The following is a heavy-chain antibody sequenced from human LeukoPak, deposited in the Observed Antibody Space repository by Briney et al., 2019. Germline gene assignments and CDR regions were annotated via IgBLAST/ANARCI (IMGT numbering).Heavy chain of an antibody. V-gene: IGHV3-21*01. J-gene: IGHJ4*02. CDR2: ISSSSSYI. CDR3: ASDDYVSQYYFDY. D-gene: IGHD3-16*01. CDR1: GFTFSSYA. Sequence: GGSLRLSCAVSGFTFSSYAMRWVRQAPGKGLEWVSSISSSSSYIYYADSVKGRFTISRDNAKNSLYLQMDSLRAEDTAVYYCASDDYVSQYYFDYWGQGTLVTVSS.